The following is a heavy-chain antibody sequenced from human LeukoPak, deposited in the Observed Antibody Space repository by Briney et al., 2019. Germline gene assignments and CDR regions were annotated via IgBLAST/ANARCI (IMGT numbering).Heavy chain of an antibody. V-gene: IGHV3-11*01. Sequence: GGSLRLSCAASGFTFSDYYMSWIRQAPGKGLEWVSYISKSGSTTNYADSVKGRFTISRDNAKNSLYLQMNSLRAEDTAVYYCARVRGSYASDYWGQGTLVTVSS. J-gene: IGHJ4*02. CDR1: GFTFSDYY. CDR2: ISKSGSTT. CDR3: ARVRGSYASDY. D-gene: IGHD1-26*01.